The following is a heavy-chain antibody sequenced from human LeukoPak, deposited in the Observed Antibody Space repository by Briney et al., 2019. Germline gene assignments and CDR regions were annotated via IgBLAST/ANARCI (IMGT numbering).Heavy chain of an antibody. V-gene: IGHV3-64D*06. CDR3: AKDYYGSGSNGLDV. CDR2: ISSNGGTT. CDR1: GFTFSNYA. D-gene: IGHD3-10*01. J-gene: IGHJ6*02. Sequence: GGSLRLSCSASGFTFSNYAIIWVRQAPGKGLEHVSSISSNGGTTYYADSVKGRFTISRDNSKNTLFLQMSSLRAEDTAVYYCAKDYYGSGSNGLDVWGQGTTVTVSS.